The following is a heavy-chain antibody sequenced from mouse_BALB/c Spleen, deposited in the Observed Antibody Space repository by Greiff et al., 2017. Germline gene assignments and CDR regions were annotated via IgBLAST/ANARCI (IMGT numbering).Heavy chain of an antibody. J-gene: IGHJ4*01. Sequence: DVMLVESGGGLVQPGGSRKLSCAASGFTFSSFGMHWVRQAPEKGLEWVAYISSGSSTIYYADTVKGRFTISRDNPKNTLFLQMTSLRSEDTAMYYCARPTYYGNYLYAMDYWGQGTSVTVSS. CDR2: ISSGSSTI. D-gene: IGHD2-10*01. CDR3: ARPTYYGNYLYAMDY. CDR1: GFTFSSFG. V-gene: IGHV5-17*02.